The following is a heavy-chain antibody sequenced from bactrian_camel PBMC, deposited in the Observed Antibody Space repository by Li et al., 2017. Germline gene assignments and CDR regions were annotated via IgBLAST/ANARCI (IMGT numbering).Heavy chain of an antibody. J-gene: IGHJ4*01. D-gene: IGHD3*01. CDR2: IDSDGST. CDR1: GRSNENCF. V-gene: IGHV3S55*01. Sequence: VQLVESGGGSVQAGGSLRLSCAISGRSNENCFLAWFRQPPGKEREGVAAIDSDGSTSYADSVKGRFTISRDNAKNTLYLQMNSLKTEDTAVYYCATDLLSYWGQGTQVTV. CDR3: ATDLLSY.